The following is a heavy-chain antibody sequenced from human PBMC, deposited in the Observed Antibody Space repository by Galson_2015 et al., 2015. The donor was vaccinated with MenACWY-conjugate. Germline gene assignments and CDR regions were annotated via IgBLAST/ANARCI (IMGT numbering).Heavy chain of an antibody. Sequence: SLRLSCAASGFTFSRYWMHWVRQSPGKGLVWVSRINSDGSAADYADSVKGRFTISRDNAKNTQYLQMNSLRAEDTAVYYCATYCSSPSCYANGAYWGQGTLVTVSS. J-gene: IGHJ4*02. CDR1: GFTFSRYW. CDR2: INSDGSAA. CDR3: ATYCSSPSCYANGAY. D-gene: IGHD2-2*01. V-gene: IGHV3-74*01.